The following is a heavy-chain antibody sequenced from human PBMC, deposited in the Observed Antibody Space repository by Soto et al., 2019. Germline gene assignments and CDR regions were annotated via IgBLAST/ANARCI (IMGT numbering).Heavy chain of an antibody. Sequence: EVQLVESGGGLVQPGGSLRLSCAASEFSFSDYWMHWVRQAPRKGVVWVSRIKGDASSIAYADSVRGRFTISRDNAKNTLYLQTNSLRAEYSAVYYCARGLRGYYGKDVWGQGTTVTVSS. CDR3: ARGLRGYYGKDV. D-gene: IGHD4-17*01. J-gene: IGHJ6*02. V-gene: IGHV3-74*01. CDR1: EFSFSDYW. CDR2: IKGDASSI.